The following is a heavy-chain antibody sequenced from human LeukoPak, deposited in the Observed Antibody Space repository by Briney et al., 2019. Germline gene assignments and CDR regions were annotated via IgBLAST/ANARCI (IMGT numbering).Heavy chain of an antibody. J-gene: IGHJ3*02. CDR2: IGAAGDT. Sequence: GGSLRLSCAASGITLSTFDMHWVRQTTGEGLGWISAIGAAGDTYYSDSVKGRFTISRENAKNSLSLQMNSLRAGDTAVYFCTRGHGIWSGSRLSNAFDIWGQGTMVTVSS. CDR3: TRGHGIWSGSRLSNAFDI. CDR1: GITLSTFD. D-gene: IGHD3-3*01. V-gene: IGHV3-13*01.